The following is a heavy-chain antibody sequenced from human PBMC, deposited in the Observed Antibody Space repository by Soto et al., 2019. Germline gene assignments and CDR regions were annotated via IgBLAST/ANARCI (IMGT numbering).Heavy chain of an antibody. D-gene: IGHD5-18*01. CDR2: IFWDDDK. Sequence: QITLKESGPTLVKPTQTLTLTCTFSGFSLSPSGVGVGWIRQPPGKALEWLGIIFWDDDKRYRPSLKGRLTITKDTSKNQLVLTMTNMDPVDTATYYCAHLPWKQLWPRAPVVNWGQGTPVTVSS. V-gene: IGHV2-5*02. CDR3: AHLPWKQLWPRAPVVN. J-gene: IGHJ4*02. CDR1: GFSLSPSGVG.